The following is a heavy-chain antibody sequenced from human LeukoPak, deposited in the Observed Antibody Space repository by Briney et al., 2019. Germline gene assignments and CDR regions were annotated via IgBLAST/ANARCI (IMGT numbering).Heavy chain of an antibody. Sequence: GGSLRLSCAASGFTFSSYGMHWVRQAPGKGLEWAAVIWADGSKKYYAGSVKDRFTISRDNSKNTLYLQMNSLRVEDTAVYYCARWRGRQSEFDYWGQGTLVTVSS. CDR2: IWADGSKK. CDR1: GFTFSSYG. J-gene: IGHJ4*02. CDR3: ARWRGRQSEFDY. D-gene: IGHD1-1*01. V-gene: IGHV3-33*01.